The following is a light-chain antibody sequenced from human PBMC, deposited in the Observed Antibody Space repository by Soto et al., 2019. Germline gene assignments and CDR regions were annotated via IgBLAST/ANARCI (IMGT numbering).Light chain of an antibody. J-gene: IGKJ1*01. CDR3: QQYYAIPRT. Sequence: DIVMTQSPDSLAVSLGERAIINCKSSQSVLDRSNNKNYLTWYQQKPGQPPKPLIYWASTREFGVPDRFSGSGSRTDFTLTISSLQAEDVALYYCQQYYAIPRTFGQGTKVEIK. V-gene: IGKV4-1*01. CDR1: QSVLDRSNNKNY. CDR2: WAS.